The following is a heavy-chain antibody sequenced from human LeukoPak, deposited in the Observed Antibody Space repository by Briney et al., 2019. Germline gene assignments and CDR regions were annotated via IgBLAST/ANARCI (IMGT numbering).Heavy chain of an antibody. CDR2: IRYDGSNK. CDR3: AKEQLWFGESIFDY. J-gene: IGHJ4*02. D-gene: IGHD3-10*01. CDR1: GFTFSSFG. V-gene: IGHV3-30*02. Sequence: GGSLRLSCAASGFTFSSFGMHWVRQAPGKGLEWVAFIRYDGSNKYYADSVKGRFTISRDNSKNTLYVQMNSLRAEDTAVYYCAKEQLWFGESIFDYWGQGTLVTVSS.